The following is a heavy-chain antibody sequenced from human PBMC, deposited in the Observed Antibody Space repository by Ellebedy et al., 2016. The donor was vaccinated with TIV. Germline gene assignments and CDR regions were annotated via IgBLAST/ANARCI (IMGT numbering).Heavy chain of an antibody. CDR3: ARLGRMWLQSGGNYFDY. D-gene: IGHD5-24*01. CDR1: GGSFSGYY. V-gene: IGHV4-34*01. CDR2: INHSGST. Sequence: SETLSLTXAVYGGSFSGYYWSWIRQPPGKGLEWIGEINHSGSTNYNPSLKSRVTISVDTSKNQFSLKLSSVTAADTAVYYCARLGRMWLQSGGNYFDYWGQGTLVTVSS. J-gene: IGHJ4*02.